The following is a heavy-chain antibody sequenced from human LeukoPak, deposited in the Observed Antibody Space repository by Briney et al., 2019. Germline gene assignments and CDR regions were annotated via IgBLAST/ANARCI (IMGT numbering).Heavy chain of an antibody. CDR2: IYYSGST. J-gene: IGHJ2*01. CDR1: GGSISSYY. D-gene: IGHD6-13*01. Sequence: SETLSLTCTVSGGSISSYYWSWIRQPPGKGLEWIGYIYYSGSTNYNPSLKSRVTISVDTSKNQFSLKLSSVTTADTAVYYCARIYYSSSYDYWYFDLWGRGTLVTVSS. V-gene: IGHV4-59*01. CDR3: ARIYYSSSYDYWYFDL.